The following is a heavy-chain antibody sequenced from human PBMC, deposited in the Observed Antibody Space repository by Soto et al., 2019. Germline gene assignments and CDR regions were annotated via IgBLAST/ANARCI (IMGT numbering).Heavy chain of an antibody. CDR1: VFTFSSSG. Sequence: PGGSLRLSCAASVFTFSSSGMHWVRQAPGKGLEWVAVISYDGSNKYYADSVKGRFTISRDNSKNTLYLQMNSLRAEDTAVYYCAKSQKKSIAAAGRYYYYGMDVWGQGTTVTVSS. CDR2: ISYDGSNK. J-gene: IGHJ6*02. D-gene: IGHD6-13*01. CDR3: AKSQKKSIAAAGRYYYYGMDV. V-gene: IGHV3-30*18.